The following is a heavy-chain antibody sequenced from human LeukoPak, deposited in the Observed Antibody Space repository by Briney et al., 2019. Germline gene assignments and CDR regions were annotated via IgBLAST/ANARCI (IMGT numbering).Heavy chain of an antibody. Sequence: SETLSLTCSVSGGSISSCTYSWGWIRQPPGKGLEWIGSFSCSGSTYYNPSLKSRVTISVDTSKSQFSLYMDSVTAADTAVYYCARDWNRCAYWGQGTLVTVSS. D-gene: IGHD1-1*01. CDR1: GGSISSCTYS. CDR2: FSCSGST. CDR3: ARDWNRCAY. V-gene: IGHV4-39*07. J-gene: IGHJ4*02.